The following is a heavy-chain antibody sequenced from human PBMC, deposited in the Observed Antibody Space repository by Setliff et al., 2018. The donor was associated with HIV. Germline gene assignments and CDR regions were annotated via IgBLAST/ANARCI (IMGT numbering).Heavy chain of an antibody. V-gene: IGHV1-2*04. D-gene: IGHD3-22*01. CDR3: ARVTRDYYDSRALYYFDY. Sequence: ASVKVSCKASRCTFTAYFLHWLRQAPGQGLDWMGWINPTSGGTNYAQKFQSWVTMTRDTSTNTAHMGLNRLRSDDTAVYYCARVTRDYYDSRALYYFDYWGQGTLVTVSS. CDR2: INPTSGGT. J-gene: IGHJ4*02. CDR1: RCTFTAYF.